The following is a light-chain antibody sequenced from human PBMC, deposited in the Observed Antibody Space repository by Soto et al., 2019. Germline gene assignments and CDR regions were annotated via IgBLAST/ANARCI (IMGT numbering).Light chain of an antibody. Sequence: EVVLTQSPVTLSLSPGERATLSCRASQSFRGLLAWYQQKPGQAPRLLIYDASTRATGIPARFSGSGSGTEFTLTISSLQSEDFAVYYCQQYNIWPPLTFGGGTKVEIK. J-gene: IGKJ4*01. CDR3: QQYNIWPPLT. CDR2: DAS. V-gene: IGKV3-15*01. CDR1: QSFRGL.